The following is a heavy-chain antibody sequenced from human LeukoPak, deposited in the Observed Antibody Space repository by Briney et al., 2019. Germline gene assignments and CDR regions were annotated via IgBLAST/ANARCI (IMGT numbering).Heavy chain of an antibody. CDR3: ARDVPHNWFDT. J-gene: IGHJ5*02. Sequence: RGSLRLSCAASGITFGNNWMHWVRQGPGKGLVWISRINSDGGGAIYADSVKGRFTLSRDNAKNTLYLQMNSLRAEDTAVYYCARDVPHNWFDTWGQGTLVTVSS. CDR2: INSDGGGA. CDR1: GITFGNNW. V-gene: IGHV3-74*01.